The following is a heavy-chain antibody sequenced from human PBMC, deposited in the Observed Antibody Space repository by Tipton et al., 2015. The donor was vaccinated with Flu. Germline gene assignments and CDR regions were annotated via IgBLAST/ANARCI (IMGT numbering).Heavy chain of an antibody. CDR2: ISNSGGST. J-gene: IGHJ4*02. CDR1: GFTFTNYA. V-gene: IGHV3-23*01. Sequence: GSLRLSCAASGFTFTNYAMNWVRQAPGKGLEWVSLISNSGGSTYYADSVEGRFTISRDNSKNTVSPQMNSLRAEDTAVYYCAKGTTLLDYWGQGTLVTVSS. CDR3: AKGTTLLDY. D-gene: IGHD2-15*01.